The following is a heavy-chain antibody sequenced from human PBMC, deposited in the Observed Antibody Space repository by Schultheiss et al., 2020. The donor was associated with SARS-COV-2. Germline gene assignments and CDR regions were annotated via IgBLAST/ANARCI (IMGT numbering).Heavy chain of an antibody. J-gene: IGHJ4*02. D-gene: IGHD6-13*01. CDR3: ARGPYSSSWYGQKYYFDY. CDR2: VLHTGVS. Sequence: SETLSLTCDVSGYSVTNPYYWGWLRQPPGKGLEWVGSVLHTGVSYCNPSLKSRVTISMDTSKNQFSLKLSSVTAADTAVYYCARGPYSSSWYGQKYYFDYWGQGTLVTVSS. CDR1: GYSVTNPYY. V-gene: IGHV4-38-2*01.